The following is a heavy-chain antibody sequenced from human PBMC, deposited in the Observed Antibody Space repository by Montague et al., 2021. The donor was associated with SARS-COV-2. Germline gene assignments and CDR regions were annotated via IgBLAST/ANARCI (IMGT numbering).Heavy chain of an antibody. V-gene: IGHV4-59*01. D-gene: IGHD3-16*01. J-gene: IGHJ6*02. CDR1: GGSISPFD. CDR3: ARMSMDYVDTSNSRGGGLDV. CDR2: IYYSGTT. Sequence: SETLSLTCTVSGGSISPFDWSWIRQSPERGLEWIGTIYYSGTTNYNPSLMGRLAISLHTSQKQLSLEMRSVTAADTAVYYCARMSMDYVDTSNSRGGGLDVWGQGTTVIVSS.